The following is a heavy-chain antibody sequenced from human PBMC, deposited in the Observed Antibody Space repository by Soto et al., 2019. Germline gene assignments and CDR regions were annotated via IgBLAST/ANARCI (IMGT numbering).Heavy chain of an antibody. D-gene: IGHD5-12*01. CDR1: GGSISSSNW. CDR3: ARAGTGGYRGYDVARTYCFDP. V-gene: IGHV4-4*02. Sequence: QVQLQESGPGLVKPSGTLSLTCAVSGGSISSSNWWSWVRQPPGKGLEWIGEIYHSGSTNYNPSLKSRVTISVDKSKKQVSLKLSDVNAADTAVYYCARAGTGGYRGYDVARTYCFDPWGQGTLVTVSS. CDR2: IYHSGST. J-gene: IGHJ5*02.